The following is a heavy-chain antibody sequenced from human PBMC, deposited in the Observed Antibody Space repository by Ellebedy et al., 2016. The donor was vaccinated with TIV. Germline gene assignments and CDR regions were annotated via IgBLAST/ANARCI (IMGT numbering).Heavy chain of an antibody. CDR3: ARAGGAMTGTGSGMDV. J-gene: IGHJ6*02. CDR1: GITFTNYN. Sequence: PGGSLRLSCAASGITFTNYNLNWVRQAPGKGLEWVSSISSRSNYIYYADSVKGRFTISRDNPKNSLYLQMNSLRFDDTAVYYCARAGGAMTGTGSGMDVWGQGITVTVSS. V-gene: IGHV3-21*01. CDR2: ISSRSNYI. D-gene: IGHD3-9*01.